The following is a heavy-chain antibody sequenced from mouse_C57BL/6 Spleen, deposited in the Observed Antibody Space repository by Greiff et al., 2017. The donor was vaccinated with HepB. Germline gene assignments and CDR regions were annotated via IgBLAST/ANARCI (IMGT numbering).Heavy chain of an antibody. Sequence: EVQLVESGGGLVKPGGSLKLSCAASGFTFSDYGMHWVRPAPETGLEWVAYISSGSSTIYSADTVKGRFTISRDNAENTLLLRMTSLRSEDTAMYYCAREGVWYVDVWGTGTTVNVSP. J-gene: IGHJ1*03. CDR2: ISSGSSTI. CDR1: GFTFSDYG. CDR3: AREGVWYVDV. V-gene: IGHV5-17*01.